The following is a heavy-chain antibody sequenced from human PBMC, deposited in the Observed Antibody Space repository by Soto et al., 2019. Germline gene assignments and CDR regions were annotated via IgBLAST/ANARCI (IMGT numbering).Heavy chain of an antibody. CDR3: TRVDDFWSGYYPYYYYGMDV. J-gene: IGHJ6*02. V-gene: IGHV3-73*02. D-gene: IGHD3-3*01. Sequence: EVQLVESGGGLVQPGGSLKLSCAASGFTFSGSAMHWVRQASGKGLEWVGRIRSIANSYATAYAASVKGRFTISRDDSKNTAYLQMNSLKTEDSAVYYCTRVDDFWSGYYPYYYYGMDVWGQGTTVTVSS. CDR1: GFTFSGSA. CDR2: IRSIANSYAT.